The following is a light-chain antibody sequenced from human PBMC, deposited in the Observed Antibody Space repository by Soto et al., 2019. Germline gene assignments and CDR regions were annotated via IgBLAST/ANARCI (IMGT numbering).Light chain of an antibody. V-gene: IGKV3-15*01. CDR3: QQYNAWPGT. Sequence: EIVMTRFPATLSVSPGQRATLSCRASQSISSSLAWYQQKPGQAPRLLIYGASTRATGIPARFSGSGSGTHFTLTISSLQSEDFGTYYCQQYNAWPGTFGQGTKVDI. CDR1: QSISSS. CDR2: GAS. J-gene: IGKJ1*01.